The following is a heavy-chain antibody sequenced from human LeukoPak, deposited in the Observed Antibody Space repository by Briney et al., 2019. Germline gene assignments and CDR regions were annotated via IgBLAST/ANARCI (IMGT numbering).Heavy chain of an antibody. J-gene: IGHJ4*02. CDR1: GFTFSSYE. V-gene: IGHV3-48*03. CDR2: ISSGGSTI. Sequence: PGGSLRLSCVASGFTFSSYEMNWVRQPPGKGLEWVSYISSGGSTIYYADSMKGRFTISRDNARNSLYLQMNSLRAEDTAVYYCARPSYASGSFFDYWGQGTLVTVSS. D-gene: IGHD3-10*01. CDR3: ARPSYASGSFFDY.